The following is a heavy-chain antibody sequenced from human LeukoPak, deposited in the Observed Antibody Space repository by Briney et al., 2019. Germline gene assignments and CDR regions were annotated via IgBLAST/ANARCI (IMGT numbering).Heavy chain of an antibody. D-gene: IGHD3-10*01. CDR2: IYPGDSDT. CDR3: ARHGNCYYYGSGSYYRCDAFDI. Sequence: GESLKISCKGSGYSFTSYWIGWVRQMAGKGLEWMGTIYPGDSDTRYSPSFQGQVTISADKSISTAYLQWSSLKASDTATYYCARHGNCYYYGSGSYYRCDAFDIWGQGTMVTVSS. V-gene: IGHV5-51*01. J-gene: IGHJ3*02. CDR1: GYSFTSYW.